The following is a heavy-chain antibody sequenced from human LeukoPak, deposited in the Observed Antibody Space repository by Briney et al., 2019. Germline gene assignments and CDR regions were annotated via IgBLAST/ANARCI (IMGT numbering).Heavy chain of an antibody. V-gene: IGHV3-23*01. CDR2: ISGSGGST. Sequence: GGSLRLSCAASGFTFNNFAMSWVRQAPGRGLEWVSAISGSGGSTYYADSVKGRFTISRDNSKNTLYLQMNSLRAEDTAVYYCAKDPDCTSGVCYTFFDYRGQGTLVTVSS. CDR1: GFTFNNFA. CDR3: AKDPDCTSGVCYTFFDY. J-gene: IGHJ4*02. D-gene: IGHD2-8*01.